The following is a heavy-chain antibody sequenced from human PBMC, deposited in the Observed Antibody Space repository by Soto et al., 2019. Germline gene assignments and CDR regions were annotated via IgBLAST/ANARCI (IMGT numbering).Heavy chain of an antibody. CDR1: GGSVYSNGHY. Sequence: PSGTLSRTCIVSGGSVYSNGHYWVWIRQPPGKGLEWIGSIDNNGVTNYNSSLKSRVTISRDTSKNQFSLRLTSVTAADTAVYYCGKILVGATGHTDADSWGPGTLVTVSS. J-gene: IGHJ4*02. D-gene: IGHD2-15*01. CDR3: GKILVGATGHTDADS. V-gene: IGHV4-39*01. CDR2: IDNNGVT.